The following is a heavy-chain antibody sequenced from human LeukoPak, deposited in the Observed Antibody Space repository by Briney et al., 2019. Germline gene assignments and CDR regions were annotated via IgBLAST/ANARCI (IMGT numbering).Heavy chain of an antibody. CDR2: ISAYNGNT. CDR1: GYTFTSYG. J-gene: IGHJ5*02. CDR3: ARDRPSTIFGVVITYNKWFDP. Sequence: ASVTVSCMASGYTFTSYGISWVRQAPGQGLEWMGWISAYNGNTNYAQMLQGRVTITTDTSTSTAYMELRSLRSDDTAVYYCARDRPSTIFGVVITYNKWFDPCSEGTLVTVSS. D-gene: IGHD3-3*01. V-gene: IGHV1-18*01.